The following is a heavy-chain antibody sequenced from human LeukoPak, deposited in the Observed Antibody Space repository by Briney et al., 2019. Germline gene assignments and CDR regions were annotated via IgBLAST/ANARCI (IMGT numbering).Heavy chain of an antibody. CDR2: IYTSGDT. Sequence: SETLSLTCTVSGGSISGYYWSWIRQSVGKGLEWIGRIYTSGDTHYNPSLKSRVTMSVDTSKNQFSLKLSSVTAADTAVYYCARHGGGSYFGDYWGQGALVTVSS. CDR3: ARHGGGSYFGDY. V-gene: IGHV4-4*07. D-gene: IGHD1-26*01. CDR1: GGSISGYY. J-gene: IGHJ4*02.